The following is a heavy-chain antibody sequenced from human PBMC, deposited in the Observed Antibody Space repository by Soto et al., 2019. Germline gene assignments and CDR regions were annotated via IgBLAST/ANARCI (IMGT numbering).Heavy chain of an antibody. CDR2: IIPILGIA. V-gene: IGHV1-69*02. Sequence: SVKVSCKASGGTFSSYTIIWVRQAPGQGLEWMGRIIPILGIANYAQKFQGRVTITADKSTSTAYMELSSLRSEDTAVYYCVWVRRNPPDMDVWGKGTTVTVSS. D-gene: IGHD3-10*01. CDR1: GGTFSSYT. J-gene: IGHJ6*03. CDR3: VWVRRNPPDMDV.